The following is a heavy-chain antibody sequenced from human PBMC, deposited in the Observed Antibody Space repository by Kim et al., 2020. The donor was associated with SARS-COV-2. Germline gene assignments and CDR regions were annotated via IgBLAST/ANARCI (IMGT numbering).Heavy chain of an antibody. V-gene: IGHV3-23*01. CDR1: GFTFSSYV. CDR2: TSGSGART. D-gene: IGHD3-22*01. J-gene: IGHJ4*01. CDR3: AKALGRDSSGYYRDGFD. Sequence: GGSLRLSCVASGFTFSSYVMSWVCQAPGKGLEWVSSTSGSGARTYYADSVKGRFSISRDNSKNTVYLQLNNLRGDDTAVYYCAKALGRDSSGYYRDGFD.